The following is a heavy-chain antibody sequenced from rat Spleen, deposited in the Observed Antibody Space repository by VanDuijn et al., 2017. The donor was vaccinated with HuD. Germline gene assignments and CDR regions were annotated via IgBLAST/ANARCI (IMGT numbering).Heavy chain of an antibody. CDR3: ARANYGGYNY. V-gene: IGHV4-2*01. J-gene: IGHJ2*01. Sequence: EVKLVESGGGLVQPGRSLKLSCSASGFNFNDHWMGWVRQAPGKGLEWIGHINKDSSTINYTPSFKDKFTISRDNAQNTLYLQMSKLGSEDTAIYYCARANYGGYNYWGQGVMVTVSS. D-gene: IGHD1-11*01. CDR1: GFNFNDHW. CDR2: INKDSSTI.